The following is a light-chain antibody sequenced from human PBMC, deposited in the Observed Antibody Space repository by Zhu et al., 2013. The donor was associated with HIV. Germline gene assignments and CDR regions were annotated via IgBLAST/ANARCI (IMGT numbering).Light chain of an antibody. CDR2: EVS. V-gene: IGLV2-14*01. CDR3: CSYAGGSVLK. CDR1: SSDIGNYNY. J-gene: IGLJ2*01. Sequence: QSALTQPASVSGSPGQSITISCTGASSDIGNYNYVSWYQHHPGRAPKLIIYEVSNRPSGVSNRFSGSKSDNTASLTISGLQAEDEADYYCCSYAGGSVLKFGGGTKVTVL.